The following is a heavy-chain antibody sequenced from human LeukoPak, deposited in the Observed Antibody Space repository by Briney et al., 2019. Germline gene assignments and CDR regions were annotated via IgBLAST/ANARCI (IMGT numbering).Heavy chain of an antibody. J-gene: IGHJ6*02. D-gene: IGHD3-3*01. CDR1: GYTFTSYG. CDR2: ISSYNGNT. CDR3: VRDVNPIGGVVIGYYYGMDV. Sequence: ASVKVSCKASGYTFTSYGISWVRQAPGQGLEWMGWISSYNGNTNYAQKLQGRVTMTTDTSTSTAYMELRSLRSDDTAVYYCVRDVNPIGGVVIGYYYGMDVWGQGTTVTVSS. V-gene: IGHV1-18*01.